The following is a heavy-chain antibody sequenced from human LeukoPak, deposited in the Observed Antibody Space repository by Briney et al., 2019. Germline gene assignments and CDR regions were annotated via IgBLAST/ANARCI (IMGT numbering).Heavy chain of an antibody. CDR1: GFAFNSYR. Sequence: GGSLRLSCAASGFAFNSYRMNWVRQAPGKGLEWVSSISSSSSYIYYADSVKGRFTISRDNAKNSLYLQMNSLRAEDTAVYYCARDLIAAGAVGSAAYWGQGTLVTVSS. J-gene: IGHJ4*02. CDR3: ARDLIAAGAVGSAAY. V-gene: IGHV3-21*01. D-gene: IGHD6-13*01. CDR2: ISSSSSYI.